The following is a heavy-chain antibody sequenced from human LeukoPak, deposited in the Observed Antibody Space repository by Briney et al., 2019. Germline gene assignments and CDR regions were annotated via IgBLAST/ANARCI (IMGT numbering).Heavy chain of an antibody. V-gene: IGHV3-7*04. CDR1: GFTFRHYW. CDR3: ARVVGTDEGADY. CDR2: IKSDGSEK. Sequence: GGSLRLSCAASGFTFRHYWMNWVRQASGKGLEWVANIKSDGSEKRYADSVKGRFTISRDNAENSLYLQMNSLRAEDTAVYYCARVVGTDEGADYWGQGTLVTVSS. D-gene: IGHD1-7*01. J-gene: IGHJ4*02.